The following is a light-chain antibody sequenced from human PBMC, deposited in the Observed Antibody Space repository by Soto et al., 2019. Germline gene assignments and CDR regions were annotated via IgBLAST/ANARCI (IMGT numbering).Light chain of an antibody. CDR3: CSSAGSYSYV. J-gene: IGLJ1*01. CDR1: SSDVGSYNY. V-gene: IGLV2-11*01. CDR2: XXX. Sequence: QSALTQPRSVSGSPGQSVTLSCTGTSSDVGSYNYVSWYQHHPGKAPKLMIXXXXXXXXXXXXXXXXSKSGNTASLTISGLXAXXXXXXYCCSSAGSYSYVFGTGTKVTVL.